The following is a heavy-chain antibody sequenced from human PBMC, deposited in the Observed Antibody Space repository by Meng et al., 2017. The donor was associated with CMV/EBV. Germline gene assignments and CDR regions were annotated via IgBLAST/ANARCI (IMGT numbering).Heavy chain of an antibody. V-gene: IGHV4-59*01. J-gene: IGHJ5*02. CDR2: IYYSGST. D-gene: IGHD3-3*01. Sequence: SETLSLTCTVSGGSISSYYWSWIRQPPGKGLEWIGYIYYSGSTNYNPSLKSRVTISVDTSKNQFSLKLSSVTAAATAVYYCARDRGVLRFLEWTHPRVDRGPVWFDPWGQGTLVTVSS. CDR3: ARDRGVLRFLEWTHPRVDRGPVWFDP. CDR1: GGSISSYY.